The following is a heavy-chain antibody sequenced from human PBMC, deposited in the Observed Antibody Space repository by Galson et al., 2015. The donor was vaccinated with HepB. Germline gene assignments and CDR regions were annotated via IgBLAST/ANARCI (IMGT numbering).Heavy chain of an antibody. D-gene: IGHD2-2*01. J-gene: IGHJ6*02. Sequence: SLRLSCAASGFTFSDHSMNWVRQAPGKGLEWVSSISRTSININYADLVKGRYTISRDNAKNSLYLQMNSLRAEDTAVYYCTRDVGNTKTYQYHGMDVWGQGTTITVSS. CDR3: TRDVGNTKTYQYHGMDV. CDR1: GFTFSDHS. V-gene: IGHV3-21*01. CDR2: ISRTSINI.